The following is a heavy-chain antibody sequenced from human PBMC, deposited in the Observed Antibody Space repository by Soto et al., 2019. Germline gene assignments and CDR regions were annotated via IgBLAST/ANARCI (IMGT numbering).Heavy chain of an antibody. D-gene: IGHD1-26*01. CDR3: AREFIVGAKYVDY. CDR1: GDSIISIYH. V-gene: IGHV4-38-2*02. CDR2: IYHTGTT. J-gene: IGHJ4*02. Sequence: SETMSLTCAVSGDSIISIYHWAWIRQSPGRGLEWIASIYHTGTTYYTPSLESRVTISVDTSKNQFSLKLSSVTAADTAVYYCAREFIVGAKYVDYWRQGTLVTVSS.